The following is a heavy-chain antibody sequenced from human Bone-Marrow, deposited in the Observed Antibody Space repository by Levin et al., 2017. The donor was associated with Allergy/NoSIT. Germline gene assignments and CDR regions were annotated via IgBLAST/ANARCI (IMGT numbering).Heavy chain of an antibody. CDR1: GFSFSTSV. D-gene: IGHD3-10*01. V-gene: IGHV1-58*01. CDR2: IVVGSGKT. J-gene: IGHJ4*02. Sequence: SVKVSCKASGFSFSTSVLHWVRQARGQRLEWIGWIVVGSGKTKYAQKFQQTVTITTDMSTSTAYMELSSLISEDTAVYYCARSESFFPYFDYWGQGTLVSVSS. CDR3: ARSESFFPYFDY.